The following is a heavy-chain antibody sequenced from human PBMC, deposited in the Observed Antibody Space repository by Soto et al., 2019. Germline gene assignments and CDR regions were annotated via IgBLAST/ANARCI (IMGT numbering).Heavy chain of an antibody. D-gene: IGHD6-19*01. CDR1: GFTFSSYW. CDR2: TRQDGGQE. J-gene: IGHJ4*02. Sequence: GGSLRLSCTASGFTFSSYWMSWVRQAPGKGLEWVAHTRQDGGQEYYVDSVKGRFTISRDNAKNSLYLQMNSLRVEDTAVYYCARYPNPTVAGLPFDLWGQGTPDTVSS. CDR3: ARYPNPTVAGLPFDL. V-gene: IGHV3-7*03.